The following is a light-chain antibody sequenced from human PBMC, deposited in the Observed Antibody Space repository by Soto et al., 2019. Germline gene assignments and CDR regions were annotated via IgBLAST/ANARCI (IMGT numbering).Light chain of an antibody. V-gene: IGLV2-11*01. CDR3: CSYAGSPYV. J-gene: IGLJ1*01. Sequence: QSPLTQPRSVSGSPGQSVAISCTGTSIDVGSFNYVSWYQQHPDKAPKLMIYDVTKRPSGVPDRFSGSKSGNTASLTISGLQAEDEADYYCCSYAGSPYVFGTGTKLTV. CDR1: SIDVGSFNY. CDR2: DVT.